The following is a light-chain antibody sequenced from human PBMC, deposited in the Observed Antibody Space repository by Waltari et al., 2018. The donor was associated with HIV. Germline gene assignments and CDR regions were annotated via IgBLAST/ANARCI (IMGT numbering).Light chain of an antibody. J-gene: IGKJ5*01. Sequence: DIVMTQSPDSLAVSLGARATINCKSSQSVFYSSNNKNYLSWYQQKPGQPPKLLIYWASTRESGVPDRFSGSGSGTDFTLTSSSLQAEDVAVYYCQQYYTSSSITFGQGTRLEIK. CDR1: QSVFYSSNNKNY. CDR2: WAS. V-gene: IGKV4-1*01. CDR3: QQYYTSSSIT.